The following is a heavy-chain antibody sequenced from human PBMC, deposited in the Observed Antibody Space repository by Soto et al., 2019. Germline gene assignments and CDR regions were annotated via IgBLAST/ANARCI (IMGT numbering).Heavy chain of an antibody. V-gene: IGHV1-18*01. Sequence: QVQLVQSGAEVKKPGASVKVSCKASGYTFTSYGISWVRQAPGQGLEWMGWISAYNGNTNYAQKFQGRVTMTTDESKSTACLVLMSLRSDDTAVYYCARASSGWHCDYWGQGTVVTVSS. D-gene: IGHD6-19*01. J-gene: IGHJ4*02. CDR2: ISAYNGNT. CDR1: GYTFTSYG. CDR3: ARASSGWHCDY.